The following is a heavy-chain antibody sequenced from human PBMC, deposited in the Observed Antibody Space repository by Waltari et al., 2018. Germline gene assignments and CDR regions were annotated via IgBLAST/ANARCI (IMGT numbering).Heavy chain of an antibody. V-gene: IGHV4-38-2*01. CDR2: ISHSGST. Sequence: QVQLQESGPGLVKPSETLSLTCAVSGYSISSGYYWGWIRQPPGKGLEWIGSISHSGSTYYHPSLKSRVTISVDTSKNQFSLKLSSVTAADTAVYYCARREAAAAGWYFDLWGRGTLVTVSS. CDR1: GYSISSGYY. D-gene: IGHD6-13*01. CDR3: ARREAAAAGWYFDL. J-gene: IGHJ2*01.